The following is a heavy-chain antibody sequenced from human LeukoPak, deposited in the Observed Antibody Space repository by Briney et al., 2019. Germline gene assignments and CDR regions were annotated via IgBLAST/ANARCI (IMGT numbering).Heavy chain of an antibody. Sequence: SETLSLTCTVSGGSISSYYWSWIRQPAGKGLEWIGRIYTSGSTNCNPSLQSRVTISVDTSKNHFSLKLSSMTAADTAVYYCAREDSRSGAPLDYWGQGTLDTVSS. J-gene: IGHJ4*02. CDR2: IYTSGST. D-gene: IGHD5-12*01. CDR1: GGSISSYY. CDR3: AREDSRSGAPLDY. V-gene: IGHV4-4*07.